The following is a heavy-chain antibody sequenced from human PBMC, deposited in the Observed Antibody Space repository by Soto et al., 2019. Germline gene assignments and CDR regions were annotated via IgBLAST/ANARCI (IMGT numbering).Heavy chain of an antibody. J-gene: IGHJ4*02. CDR2: INHSGST. Sequence: SETLSLTCAVYGGSFSGYYWSGIRQPPGKGLEWIGEINHSGSTNYNPSLKSRVTISVDTSKNQFSLKLSSVTAADTAVYYCARGRKLLGGYFDYWGQRTLVTVSS. CDR1: GGSFSGYY. V-gene: IGHV4-34*01. D-gene: IGHD3-10*01. CDR3: ARGRKLLGGYFDY.